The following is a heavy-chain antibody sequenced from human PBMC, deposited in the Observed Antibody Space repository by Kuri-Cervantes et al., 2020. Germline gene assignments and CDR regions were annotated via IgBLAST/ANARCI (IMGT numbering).Heavy chain of an antibody. D-gene: IGHD6-25*01. CDR2: INPNSGGT. Sequence: ASVKVSCKASGYTFTSYYMHWVRQAPGQGLEWMGWINPNSGGTNYAQKFQGRVTMTRDTSISTAYMELSRLRSDDTAVYYCARPLSGYYYYGMDVWGQETTVTVSS. CDR1: GYTFTSYY. CDR3: ARPLSGYYYYGMDV. J-gene: IGHJ6*02. V-gene: IGHV1-2*02.